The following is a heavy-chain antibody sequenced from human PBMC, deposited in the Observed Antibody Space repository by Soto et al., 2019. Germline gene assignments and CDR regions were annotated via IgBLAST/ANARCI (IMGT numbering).Heavy chain of an antibody. V-gene: IGHV3-30*18. CDR2: ISADGSKK. J-gene: IGHJ4*02. CDR3: TNWNYPQSD. CDR1: GFTFNTYG. Sequence: QVQLVESGGGVVQPGTSLRLSCAASGFTFNTYGMHWVRQAPGKGPEWVAVISADGSKKYYADSVKGRFTISRDNSKNTLYLQMNSPGAEDTAVYYCTNWNYPQSDWGQGTLVTVSS. D-gene: IGHD1-7*01.